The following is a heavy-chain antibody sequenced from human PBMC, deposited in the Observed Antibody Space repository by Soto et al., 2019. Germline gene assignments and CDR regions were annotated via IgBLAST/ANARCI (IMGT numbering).Heavy chain of an antibody. CDR3: ARQDEDDYYYGMDV. CDR2: IYYSGST. Sequence: SETLSLTCTVSGGSISSSSYYWGWIRQPPGKGLEWIGGIYYSGSTYYNPSLKSRVTISVDTSKNQFSLKLSSVTAADTAVYYCARQDEDDYYYGMDVWGQGTTAIVSS. CDR1: GGSISSSSYY. V-gene: IGHV4-39*01. J-gene: IGHJ6*02.